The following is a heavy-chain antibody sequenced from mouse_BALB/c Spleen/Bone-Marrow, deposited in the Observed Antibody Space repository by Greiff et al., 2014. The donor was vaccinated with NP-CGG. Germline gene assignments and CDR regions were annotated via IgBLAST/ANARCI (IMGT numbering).Heavy chain of an antibody. J-gene: IGHJ3*01. CDR3: ACPSDGYPFAY. CDR2: IDPSDSET. Sequence: VQLQQSGPQLVRPGASVKISCKASGYSFTSYWMHWVKQRPGQGLEWIGMIDPSDSETRLNQKFKDKATLTVDKSSSTAYMKLRSPASEYSAVYYCACPSDGYPFAYWGQGTLVTVSA. V-gene: IGHV1-74*01. D-gene: IGHD2-3*01. CDR1: GYSFTSYW.